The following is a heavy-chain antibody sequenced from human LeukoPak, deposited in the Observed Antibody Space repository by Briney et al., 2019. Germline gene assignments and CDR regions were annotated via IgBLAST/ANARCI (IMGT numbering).Heavy chain of an antibody. V-gene: IGHV3-23*01. D-gene: IGHD6-19*01. CDR1: EFTFSSYA. J-gene: IGHJ4*02. CDR3: ARSLSGWNAFDF. Sequence: GGSLRLSCAASEFTFSSYAMNWVRQAPGKGLEWVSTIGGSGRNTIYADSVKGRFTISRDNSKNTLYLQMNSLRVEDTALYYCARSLSGWNAFDFWGQGTLVSVSS. CDR2: IGGSGRNT.